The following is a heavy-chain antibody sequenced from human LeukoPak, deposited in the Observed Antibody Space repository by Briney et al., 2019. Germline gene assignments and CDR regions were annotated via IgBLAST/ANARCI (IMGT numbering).Heavy chain of an antibody. CDR2: ISAYNGNT. CDR3: AGGGGDYSSGWYPLDY. Sequence: ASVKVSCKASGYTFTSYGISWVRQAPGQGLEWMGWISAYNGNTNYAQKLQGRVTMTTDTSTSTAYMQLRSLRSDDTAVYYCAGGGGDYSSGWYPLDYWGQGTLVTVSS. J-gene: IGHJ4*02. V-gene: IGHV1-18*01. D-gene: IGHD6-19*01. CDR1: GYTFTSYG.